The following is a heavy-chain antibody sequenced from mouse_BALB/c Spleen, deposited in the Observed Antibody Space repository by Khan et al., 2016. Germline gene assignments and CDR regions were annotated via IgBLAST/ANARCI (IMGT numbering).Heavy chain of an antibody. J-gene: IGHJ3*01. V-gene: IGHV1-80*01. CDR3: ASGTPLAA. Sequence: QVQLMQSGAELVRPGSSVKISCKASGYVFSSYWMNWVKQRPGQGHERIGQMYPGDGDTYHNGKLTGKVTLTADKSSSTAYMQLSSRTSEVSTVYFCASGTPLAAWGQRTLLSVST. CDR1: GYVFSSYW. D-gene: IGHD1-1*02. CDR2: MYPGDGDT.